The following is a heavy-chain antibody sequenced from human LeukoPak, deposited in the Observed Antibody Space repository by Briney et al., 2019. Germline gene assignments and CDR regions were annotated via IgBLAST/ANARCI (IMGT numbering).Heavy chain of an antibody. V-gene: IGHV4-34*10. J-gene: IGHJ6*03. CDR3: ARASTDYMDV. D-gene: IGHD4-17*01. Sequence: PSETLSLTCAVYGGSFSGYYWSWIRQPPGKGLEWIGEINHSGSTNYNPSLKSRITMSVDTSKNQFSLKLSSVTAADTAVYYCARASTDYMDVWGKGTTVTVSS. CDR2: INHSGST. CDR1: GGSFSGYY.